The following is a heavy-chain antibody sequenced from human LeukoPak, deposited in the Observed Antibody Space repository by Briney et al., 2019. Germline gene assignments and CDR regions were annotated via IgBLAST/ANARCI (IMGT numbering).Heavy chain of an antibody. CDR1: GFTFSSYE. D-gene: IGHD1-26*01. CDR2: ISSSGSTI. CDR3: AKYQGRSGSFFEAFDY. V-gene: IGHV3-48*03. J-gene: IGHJ4*02. Sequence: GGSLRLSCAASGFTFSSYEMNWVRQAPGKGLEWVSYISSSGSTIYYADSVKGRFTISRDNSKTTLYLQMNSLRPEDTAVYYCAKYQGRSGSFFEAFDYWGQGTLVTVSS.